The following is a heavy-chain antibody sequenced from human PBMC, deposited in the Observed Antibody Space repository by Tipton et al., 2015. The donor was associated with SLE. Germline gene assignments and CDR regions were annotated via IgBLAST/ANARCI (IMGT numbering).Heavy chain of an antibody. CDR3: AKSQGLTLLRGEDIDY. J-gene: IGHJ4*02. V-gene: IGHV3-23*01. D-gene: IGHD2-15*01. CDR1: EFTFSDYY. Sequence: SLRLSCAASEFTFSDYYMSWIRQAPGKWLEWVSVISSGDGATTFYADSVKGRFTISKDNSKNTLYLQMNSLRAEDTAVYYCAKSQGLTLLRGEDIDYWGQGTQATVSS. CDR2: ISSGDGATT.